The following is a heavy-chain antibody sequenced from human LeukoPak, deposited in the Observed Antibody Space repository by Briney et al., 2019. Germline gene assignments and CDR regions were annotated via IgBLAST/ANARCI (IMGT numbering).Heavy chain of an antibody. V-gene: IGHV1-2*02. J-gene: IGHJ6*03. D-gene: IGHD6-13*01. CDR3: ARAGWGYSSSWDYYYYMDV. Sequence: GPVKVSCKASGYTFTGYYMHWVRQAPGQGLEWMGWINPNSGGTNYAQKFQGRDTMTRDTSISTAYMELSRLRSDDTAVYYCARAGWGYSSSWDYYYYMDVWGKGTTVTVSS. CDR1: GYTFTGYY. CDR2: INPNSGGT.